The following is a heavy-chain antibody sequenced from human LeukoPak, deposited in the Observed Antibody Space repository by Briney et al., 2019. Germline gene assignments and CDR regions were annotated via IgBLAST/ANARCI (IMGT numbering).Heavy chain of an antibody. J-gene: IGHJ4*02. CDR3: AREVPAAHFDY. V-gene: IGHV3-21*01. CDR1: GFTFSSYN. CDR2: ISSSSSYI. D-gene: IGHD2-2*01. Sequence: GGSLRLSCAASGFTFSSYNMNWVREAPGKGLEWVSSISSSSSYIYYADSVKGRFTISRDNARNSLYLQMNSLRAEDTAVYYCAREVPAAHFDYWGQGTLVTVSS.